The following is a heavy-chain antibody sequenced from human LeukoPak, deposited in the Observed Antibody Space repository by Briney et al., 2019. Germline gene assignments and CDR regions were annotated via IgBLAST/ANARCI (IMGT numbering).Heavy chain of an antibody. D-gene: IGHD5-18*01. Sequence: GGSLRLSCAASGFTVSSNYMSWVRQAPGKGLEWVSVIYSGGSTYYADSVKGRFTISRDNSKNTLYLQMNSLRAEDTAVYYCARSVDTAMGGFFDYWGQGTLVTVSS. J-gene: IGHJ4*02. CDR2: IYSGGST. CDR3: ARSVDTAMGGFFDY. V-gene: IGHV3-53*01. CDR1: GFTVSSNY.